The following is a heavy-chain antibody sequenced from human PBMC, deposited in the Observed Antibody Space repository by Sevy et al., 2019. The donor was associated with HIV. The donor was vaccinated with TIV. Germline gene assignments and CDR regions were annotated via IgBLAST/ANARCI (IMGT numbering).Heavy chain of an antibody. D-gene: IGHD1-26*01. CDR1: CYTFTNYH. Sequence: ASVKFSCKASCYTFTNYHITWVRQAPGQGLEWMGWITPNNGNTNYARRLQGRVTMTTDTSTATAYMELRNLRSDDTAVYFCARAPSGSQGPGQYFHHWGQGTLVTVSS. CDR3: ARAPSGSQGPGQYFHH. CDR2: ITPNNGNT. J-gene: IGHJ1*01. V-gene: IGHV1-18*01.